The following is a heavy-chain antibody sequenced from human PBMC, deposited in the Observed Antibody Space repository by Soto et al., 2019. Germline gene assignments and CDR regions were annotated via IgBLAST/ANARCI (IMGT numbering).Heavy chain of an antibody. CDR1: GGSVSSGSYY. Sequence: SETLSLTCTVSGGSVSSGSYYWSWIRQPPGKGLEWIGYIYYSGSTNYNPSLKSRVTISVDTSKNQFSLKLSSVTAADTAVYYCARDYPPFYSGSSQAFVWGQGTLVTVSS. V-gene: IGHV4-61*01. CDR3: ARDYPPFYSGSSQAFV. D-gene: IGHD1-26*01. J-gene: IGHJ4*02. CDR2: IYYSGST.